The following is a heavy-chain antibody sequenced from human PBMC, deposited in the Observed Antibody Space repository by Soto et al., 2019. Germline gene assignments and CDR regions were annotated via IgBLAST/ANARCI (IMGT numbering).Heavy chain of an antibody. V-gene: IGHV3-30-3*01. CDR2: ISYDGSNK. D-gene: IGHD3-10*01. Sequence: QVQLVESGGGVVQPGRSLRLSCAASGFTFSSYAMHWVRQAPGKGLEWVAVISYDGSNKYYADSVKGRFTISRDNSKNTLYLQMNSLRAEDTAVYYCARGSPYYPDYYYYGMDVWGQGTTVTVSS. CDR1: GFTFSSYA. J-gene: IGHJ6*02. CDR3: ARGSPYYPDYYYYGMDV.